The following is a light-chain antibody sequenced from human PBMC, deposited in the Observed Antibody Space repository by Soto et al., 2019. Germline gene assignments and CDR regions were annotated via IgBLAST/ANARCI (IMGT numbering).Light chain of an antibody. CDR1: QSVSSY. CDR3: QQYGSSPPVT. J-gene: IGKJ1*01. V-gene: IGKV3-20*01. Sequence: IGLKMSPAALCLSPKERATLYCRASQSVSSYLAWYQQKPGQAPRLLIYGASSRATGIPDRFSGSGSGTDFTLTISRLEPEDFAVYYCQQYGSSPPVTFGQGTKVDI. CDR2: GAS.